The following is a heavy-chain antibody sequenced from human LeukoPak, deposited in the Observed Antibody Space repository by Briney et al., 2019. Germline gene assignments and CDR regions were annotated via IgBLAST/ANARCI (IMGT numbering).Heavy chain of an antibody. Sequence: PGGSLRLSCAASGFTFSSYAMMWLRQAPGKGLEWVAAISGAGGTTVYADSVKGRFTISRDNSKNTLYLQMSSLRAEDTAVYYCARDPNGDYIGAFEIWGQGTMVTVSS. V-gene: IGHV3-23*01. CDR3: ARDPNGDYIGAFEI. CDR2: ISGAGGTT. D-gene: IGHD4-17*01. CDR1: GFTFSSYA. J-gene: IGHJ3*02.